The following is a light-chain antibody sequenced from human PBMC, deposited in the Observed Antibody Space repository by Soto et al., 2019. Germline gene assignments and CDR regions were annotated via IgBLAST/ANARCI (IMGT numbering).Light chain of an antibody. CDR3: QQYNNWPPGLT. Sequence: EIVMTQSPATLSVSPGERATLSCRASQSVSSNLAWYQQKPGQAPRLLIYGASTRATGIPARFSGSGSGTEYSLTISNLQSEDFAVYYCQQYNNWPPGLTFGGGTKVEIK. J-gene: IGKJ4*01. V-gene: IGKV3-15*01. CDR2: GAS. CDR1: QSVSSN.